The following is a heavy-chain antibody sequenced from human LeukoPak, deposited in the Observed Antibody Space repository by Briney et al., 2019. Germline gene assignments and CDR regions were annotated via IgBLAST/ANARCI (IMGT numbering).Heavy chain of an antibody. D-gene: IGHD1-1*01. CDR2: ISPNSGET. V-gene: IGHV1-2*02. Sequence: ASVKVSCKASGYTFTDYYMHWVRQAPGQGLEWMGWISPNSGETSYAQKFQGRVTMTRDTSIRTVYMEVNSLRPDDTAVFYSARDGNFDYWGQGTLVTVSS. CDR1: GYTFTDYY. J-gene: IGHJ4*02. CDR3: ARDGNFDY.